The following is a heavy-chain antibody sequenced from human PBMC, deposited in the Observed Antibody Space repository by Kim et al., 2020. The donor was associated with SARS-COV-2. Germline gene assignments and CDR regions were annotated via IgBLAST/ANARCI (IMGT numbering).Heavy chain of an antibody. Sequence: GSLRLSCAASGFTFSSYGMHWVRQAPGKGLEWVAVISYDGSNKYYADSVKGRFTISRDNSKNTLYLQMNSLRAEDTAVYYCAKDVSQLLITGAFDIWGQGTMVTVSS. D-gene: IGHD2-2*01. CDR3: AKDVSQLLITGAFDI. J-gene: IGHJ3*02. CDR1: GFTFSSYG. V-gene: IGHV3-30*18. CDR2: ISYDGSNK.